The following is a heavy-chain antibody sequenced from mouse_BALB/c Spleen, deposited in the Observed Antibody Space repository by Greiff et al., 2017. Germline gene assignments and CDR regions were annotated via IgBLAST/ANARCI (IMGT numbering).Heavy chain of an antibody. V-gene: IGHV5-9-1*01. J-gene: IGHJ4*01. CDR3: ARRDYGSSYDYAMDY. D-gene: IGHD1-1*01. CDR2: ISSGGSYT. Sequence: DVMLVESGGGLVKPGGSLKLSCAASGFTFSSYAMSWVRQTPEKRLEWVATISSGGSYTYYPDSVKGRFTISRDNAKNTLYLQMSSLRSEDTAMYYCARRDYGSSYDYAMDYWGQGTSVTVSS. CDR1: GFTFSSYA.